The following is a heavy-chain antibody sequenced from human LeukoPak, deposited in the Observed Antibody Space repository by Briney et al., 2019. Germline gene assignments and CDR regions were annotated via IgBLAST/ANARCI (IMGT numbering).Heavy chain of an antibody. CDR1: GGSFSGYY. J-gene: IGHJ4*02. CDR2: IYYSRNT. Sequence: SETLSLTCAVYGGSFSGYYWSWIRQPPGKGLEWIGYIYYSRNTNYNPSLKSRVTISVDTSKNQFSLKVTSATAADTAVYYCARGSWYSSGVWPVFDHWGQGTLITVSS. CDR3: ARGSWYSSGVWPVFDH. V-gene: IGHV4-59*01. D-gene: IGHD6-19*01.